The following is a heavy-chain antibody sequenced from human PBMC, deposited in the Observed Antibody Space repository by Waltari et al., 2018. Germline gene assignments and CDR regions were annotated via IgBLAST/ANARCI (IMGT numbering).Heavy chain of an antibody. D-gene: IGHD2-2*01. Sequence: QVRLVESGGGVVLPGTSLRLSCAASGFTFSNYGIHWVRQAPGKGLEWVGVTWFDGTKEEYADSVKGRLTVSRDNSNNTAFLQMKNLRDDDTAVYYCARGVPAAKGWFDTWGQGTRVTASS. V-gene: IGHV3-33*08. CDR1: GFTFSNYG. J-gene: IGHJ5*02. CDR2: TWFDGTKE. CDR3: ARGVPAAKGWFDT.